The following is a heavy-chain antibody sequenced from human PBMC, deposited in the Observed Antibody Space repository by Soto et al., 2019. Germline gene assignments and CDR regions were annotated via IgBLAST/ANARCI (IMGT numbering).Heavy chain of an antibody. V-gene: IGHV3-53*01. D-gene: IGHD6-13*01. CDR3: ASQYSSSWYYYYYYMDV. J-gene: IGHJ6*03. CDR1: GFTVSSNY. Sequence: GGSLRLSCAASGFTVSSNYMSWVRQAPGKGLEWVSVIYSGGSTYYADSVKGRFTISRDNSKNTLYLQMNSLRAEDTALYYCASQYSSSWYYYYYYMDVWGKGTTVTVSS. CDR2: IYSGGST.